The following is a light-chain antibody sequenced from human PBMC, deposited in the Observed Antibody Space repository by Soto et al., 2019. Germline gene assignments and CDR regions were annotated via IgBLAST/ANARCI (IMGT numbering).Light chain of an antibody. CDR2: AAS. J-gene: IGKJ4*01. CDR3: QQYGTSPPVT. CDR1: QSVSGNF. Sequence: EIVLTQSPDTLSLSPGEKATLSCRASQSVSGNFLTWHQQKPGQSPRLLLYAASSRATGIPDRFSGSGSGTDFTLTISRLEPEDFAVYYCQQYGTSPPVTFGGGTKVDIK. V-gene: IGKV3-20*01.